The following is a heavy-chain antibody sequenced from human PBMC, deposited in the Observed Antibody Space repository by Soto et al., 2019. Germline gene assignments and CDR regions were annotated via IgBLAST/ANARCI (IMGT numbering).Heavy chain of an antibody. J-gene: IGHJ6*02. Sequence: SETLSLTCAVYGGSFSGYYWSWIRQPQGKGLEWIGEINHSGSTNYNPSLKSRVTISVDTSKNQFSLKLSSVTAADTAVYYCARDNYSYGYLYYYYGMDVWGQGTTVTVSS. CDR3: ARDNYSYGYLYYYYGMDV. D-gene: IGHD5-18*01. V-gene: IGHV4-34*01. CDR2: INHSGST. CDR1: GGSFSGYY.